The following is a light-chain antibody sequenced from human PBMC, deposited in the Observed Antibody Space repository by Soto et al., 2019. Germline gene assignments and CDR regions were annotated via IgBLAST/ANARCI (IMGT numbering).Light chain of an antibody. CDR1: QSISSSY. V-gene: IGKV3-20*01. J-gene: IGKJ2*01. CDR3: QQYGSSSYT. CDR2: AAS. Sequence: EIVLTQSPGTLSLSPGERATLCCRASQSISSSYLAWYQQKPGQAPRLLIYAASSRATGIPDRFSGSGSGTDFTLTISRVEPEDFAVYYCQQYGSSSYTFGQGTQLEIK.